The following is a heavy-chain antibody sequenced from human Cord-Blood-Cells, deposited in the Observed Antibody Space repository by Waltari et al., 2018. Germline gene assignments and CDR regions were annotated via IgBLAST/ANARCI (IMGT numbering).Heavy chain of an antibody. CDR2: MNPNSGNT. Sequence: QVQLVQSGAEVKKPGASVKVSCKASVYTFTSYDINWVRQATGQGLGGMGWMNPNSGNTGYAQKFQGRVTINRNTSISTAYMELSSLRSEDTAVYYCARGFYYYDSSGDAFDIWGQGTMVTVSS. V-gene: IGHV1-8*03. CDR3: ARGFYYYDSSGDAFDI. D-gene: IGHD3-22*01. CDR1: VYTFTSYD. J-gene: IGHJ3*02.